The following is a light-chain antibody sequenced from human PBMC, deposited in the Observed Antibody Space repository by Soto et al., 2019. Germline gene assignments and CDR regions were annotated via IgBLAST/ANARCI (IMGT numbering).Light chain of an antibody. J-gene: IGLJ2*01. Sequence: QSALTQPPSASGSPGQSVTISCTGTRSDVGDYNYISWYQQHPGKAPKLIIYEVNKRPSGVPDRLSCSKSGNTASLSVSGLQADDAADYYCSSDAGRNKMEVFCGGTK. CDR2: EVN. CDR1: RSDVGDYNY. V-gene: IGLV2-8*01. CDR3: SSDAGRNKMEV.